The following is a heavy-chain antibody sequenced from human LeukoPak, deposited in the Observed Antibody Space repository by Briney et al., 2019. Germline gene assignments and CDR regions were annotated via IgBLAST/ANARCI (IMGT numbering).Heavy chain of an antibody. Sequence: GGSLRLSCGASGFNLSSYATGSVRQAPGKGLEWVSAIGSGSDGATIYADSVKGRFTISRDDSKSMLYLQMDSLRGEDTALYYCENNYGSGRGVPYALDDWGQGTTVTVSS. CDR1: GFNLSSYA. CDR2: IGSGSDGAT. CDR3: ENNYGSGRGVPYALDD. D-gene: IGHD3-10*01. J-gene: IGHJ6*02. V-gene: IGHV3-23*01.